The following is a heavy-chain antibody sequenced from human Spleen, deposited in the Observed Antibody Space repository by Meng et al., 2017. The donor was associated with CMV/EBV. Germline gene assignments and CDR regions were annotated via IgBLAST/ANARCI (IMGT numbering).Heavy chain of an antibody. CDR1: GGSFSGYY. V-gene: IGHV4-34*01. D-gene: IGHD3-16*02. Sequence: QVQLQQWGAGLLXXXXXLXLTCAVYGGSFSGYYWSWIRQPPGKGLEWIGEINHSGSTNYNPSLKSRVTISVDMSKNQFSLKLSSVTAADTAVYYCATSYDYVWGSYRNWGQGTLVTVSS. CDR2: INHSGST. CDR3: ATSYDYVWGSYRN. J-gene: IGHJ4*02.